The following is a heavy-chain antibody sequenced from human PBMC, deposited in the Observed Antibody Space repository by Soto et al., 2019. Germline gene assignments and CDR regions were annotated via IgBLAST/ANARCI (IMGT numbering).Heavy chain of an antibody. CDR1: GYTFTGYA. Sequence: QVQLVQSGAEEKNPGSSVKVSCKASGYTFTGYAMHWVRQAPGQRLEWLGWINAGNGNTNYSQTFQGRVTITRDTAASTAYMELSSLRSEDTAVYYCARAVAVDADFDYWGQGTLVTVSS. V-gene: IGHV1-3*05. CDR2: INAGNGNT. D-gene: IGHD6-19*01. CDR3: ARAVAVDADFDY. J-gene: IGHJ4*02.